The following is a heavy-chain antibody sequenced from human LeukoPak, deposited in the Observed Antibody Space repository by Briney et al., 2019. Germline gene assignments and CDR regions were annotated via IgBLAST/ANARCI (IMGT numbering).Heavy chain of an antibody. CDR3: ARSFLEWFNWFDP. J-gene: IGHJ5*02. CDR2: IYYSGST. Sequence: SETLSLTCTVSGGSISSYYWSWIRQPPGKGLEWIGYIYYSGSTNYNPSLKSRVTISVDTSKNQFSLKLSSVTAADTAVYYCARSFLEWFNWFDPWGQGTLVTVSS. V-gene: IGHV4-59*01. CDR1: GGSISSYY. D-gene: IGHD3-3*01.